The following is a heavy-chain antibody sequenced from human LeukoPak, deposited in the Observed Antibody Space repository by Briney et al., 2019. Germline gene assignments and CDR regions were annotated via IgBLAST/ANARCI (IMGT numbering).Heavy chain of an antibody. Sequence: SETLSLTCTVSGGSISSSSYYWGWIRQPPGKGLEWIGSIYYSGSTYYNPSLKSRVTISVDTSKNQFSLKLSSVTAADTAVYYCARGVGSGCSSTSCLPLWGQGTLVTVSS. J-gene: IGHJ4*02. V-gene: IGHV4-39*07. CDR1: GGSISSSSYY. D-gene: IGHD2-2*01. CDR3: ARGVGSGCSSTSCLPL. CDR2: IYYSGST.